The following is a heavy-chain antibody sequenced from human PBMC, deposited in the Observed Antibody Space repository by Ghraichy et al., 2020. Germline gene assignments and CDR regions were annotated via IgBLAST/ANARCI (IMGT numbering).Heavy chain of an antibody. CDR3: AKGRFLECPSPSDAFDI. D-gene: IGHD3-3*01. CDR1: GFAFSSYA. J-gene: IGHJ3*02. V-gene: IGHV3-23*01. Sequence: GGSLRLSCAASGFAFSSYAMSWVRQAPGKGLEWVSAISGSGGSTYYADSVKGRFTISRDNSKNTLYLQMNSLRAEDTAVYYCAKGRFLECPSPSDAFDIWGQGTMVTVSS. CDR2: ISGSGGST.